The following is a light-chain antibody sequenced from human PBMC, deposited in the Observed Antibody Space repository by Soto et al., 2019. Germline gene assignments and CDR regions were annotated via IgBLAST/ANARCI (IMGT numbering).Light chain of an antibody. J-gene: IGLJ3*02. CDR1: SSDVGGYNY. CDR2: EVT. Sequence: QSALTQPRSVSGSPGQSVTISCTGTSSDVGGYNYVSWYQQDPGIAPKLIIYEVTERPSGVPDRFSGSKSGNTASLTISGLQAEDGANYYCCSYAGSYTWVIGGGTKLTVL. V-gene: IGLV2-11*01. CDR3: CSYAGSYTWV.